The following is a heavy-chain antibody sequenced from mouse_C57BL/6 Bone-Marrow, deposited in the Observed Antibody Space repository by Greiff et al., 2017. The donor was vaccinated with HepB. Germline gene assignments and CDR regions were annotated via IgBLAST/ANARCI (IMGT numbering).Heavy chain of an antibody. CDR3: SRNAYGSSVAY. Sequence: EVQLQQSGPVLVKPGASVKMSCKASGYTFTDYYMNWVKQSHGKSLEWIGVINPYNGGTSYNQKFKGKATLTVDKSSSTAYMELNSLTSEDSAVYYCSRNAYGSSVAYWGQGTLVTVSA. V-gene: IGHV1-19*01. D-gene: IGHD1-1*01. CDR1: GYTFTDYY. CDR2: INPYNGGT. J-gene: IGHJ3*01.